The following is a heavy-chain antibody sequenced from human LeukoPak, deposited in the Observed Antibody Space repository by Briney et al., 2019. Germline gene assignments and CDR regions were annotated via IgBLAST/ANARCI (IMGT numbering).Heavy chain of an antibody. D-gene: IGHD5-18*01. V-gene: IGHV4-34*01. CDR2: INHSGST. CDR1: GGSFSGYY. J-gene: IGHJ4*02. Sequence: SETLSLTCAVYGGSFSGYYWSWIRQPPGKGLEWIGEINHSGSTNYNPSLKSRGTMSVDTSKNQFSLKLSSVTAADTAVYYCARCHDGYSYGPPLFDYWGQGTLVTFSS. CDR3: ARCHDGYSYGPPLFDY.